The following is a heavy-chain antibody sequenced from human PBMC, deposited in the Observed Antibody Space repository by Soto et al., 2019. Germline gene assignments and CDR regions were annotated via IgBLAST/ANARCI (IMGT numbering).Heavy chain of an antibody. CDR2: IYPGDSES. J-gene: IGHJ6*04. D-gene: IGHD6-6*01. Sequence: GASLKISCKGSGYRFSTYWIAWVRQMPGKGLEWMGIIYPGDSESRYSPSFQGQVTISADKSISTAYLQWSSLKASDTAMYYCASRGSSSFYYYYGMDVWGRGTTVTVAS. V-gene: IGHV5-51*01. CDR1: GYRFSTYW. CDR3: ASRGSSSFYYYYGMDV.